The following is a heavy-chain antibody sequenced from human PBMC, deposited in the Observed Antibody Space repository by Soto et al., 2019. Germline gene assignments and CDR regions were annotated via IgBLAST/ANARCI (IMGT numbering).Heavy chain of an antibody. CDR3: ARGTGTTSGRYFDY. D-gene: IGHD1-1*01. Sequence: GASVKVSCKASVGTFSSYTISWVRQAPGQGLEWMGRIIPILGIANYAQKFQGRVTITADKSTSTAYMALSSLRSEDTAVYYCARGTGTTSGRYFDYWGQGTLVTVSS. J-gene: IGHJ4*02. CDR2: IIPILGIA. V-gene: IGHV1-69*02. CDR1: VGTFSSYT.